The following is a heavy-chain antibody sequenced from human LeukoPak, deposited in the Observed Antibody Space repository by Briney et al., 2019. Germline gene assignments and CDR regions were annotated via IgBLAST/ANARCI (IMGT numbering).Heavy chain of an antibody. CDR3: ARVPSFGGSYVDFVDY. V-gene: IGHV4-34*01. J-gene: IGHJ4*02. Sequence: SETLSLTCAVYGGSFSGYYWSWIRQPPGKGLEWIGEINHSGYTNYNPSLKSRVTISVDTSKNQFSLKLNSVTAADTAVYYCARVPSFGGSYVDFVDYWGQGTLVTVSS. CDR1: GGSFSGYY. D-gene: IGHD1-26*01. CDR2: INHSGYT.